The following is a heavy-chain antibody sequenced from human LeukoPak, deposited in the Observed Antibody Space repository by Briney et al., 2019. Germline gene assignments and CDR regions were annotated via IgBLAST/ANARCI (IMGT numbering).Heavy chain of an antibody. V-gene: IGHV4-30-2*01. CDR3: ARVGRSAPDWFDP. Sequence: KTSQTLSLTCTVSGGSISSGGYYWSWIRQPPGKGLEWIGYIYHSGSTYYNPSLKSRVTISVDTSKNQFSLKLSSVTAADTAVYYCARVGRSAPDWFDPWGQGTLVTVSS. D-gene: IGHD3-10*01. CDR2: IYHSGST. J-gene: IGHJ5*02. CDR1: GGSISSGGYY.